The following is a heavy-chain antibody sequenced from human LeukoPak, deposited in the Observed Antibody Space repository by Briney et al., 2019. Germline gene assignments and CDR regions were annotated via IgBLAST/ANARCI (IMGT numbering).Heavy chain of an antibody. V-gene: IGHV3-23*01. Sequence: GGSLRLSCAASGFTFSSYAMSWVRQAPDKGLEWVSAISGSGTPTYYADSVKGRFTISRDNSKNTLDLQMNNLRAEDTAVYYCAKDPRSLSYYYGSGSFFDYWGQGTLVTVSS. CDR1: GFTFSSYA. J-gene: IGHJ4*02. CDR3: AKDPRSLSYYYGSGSFFDY. D-gene: IGHD3-10*01. CDR2: ISGSGTPT.